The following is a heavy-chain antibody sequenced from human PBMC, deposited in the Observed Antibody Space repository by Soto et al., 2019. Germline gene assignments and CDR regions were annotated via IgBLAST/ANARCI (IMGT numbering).Heavy chain of an antibody. D-gene: IGHD6-19*01. CDR3: ARDFIAVAGYDDFDI. Sequence: TGGSLRLSCAASGFTFSSYEMNWVRQAPGKGLEWVSYISSSGSTIYYADSVKGRFTISRDNAKNSLYLQMNSLRAEDTAVYYCARDFIAVAGYDDFDIWGQVPMGTFS. CDR2: ISSSGSTI. J-gene: IGHJ3*02. CDR1: GFTFSSYE. V-gene: IGHV3-48*03.